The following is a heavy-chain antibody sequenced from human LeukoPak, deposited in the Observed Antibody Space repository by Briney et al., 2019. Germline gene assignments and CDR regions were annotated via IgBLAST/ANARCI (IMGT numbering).Heavy chain of an antibody. CDR1: GFTFSGYG. V-gene: IGHV3-30*02. D-gene: IGHD4-17*01. J-gene: IGHJ5*02. CDR2: IRYEGSSK. CDR3: AKDHDYGTISGWFDP. Sequence: GGSLRLSCAASGFTFSGYGMHWVRQAPGKGLEWVAFIRYEGSSKYYADSVKGRLTISKDKSKNTLYLQMNSLGAEDTAVYYCAKDHDYGTISGWFDPWGQGTLVTVSS.